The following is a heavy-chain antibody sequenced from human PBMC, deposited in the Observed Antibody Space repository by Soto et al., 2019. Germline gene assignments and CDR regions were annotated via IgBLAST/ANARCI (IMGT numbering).Heavy chain of an antibody. D-gene: IGHD5-18*01. V-gene: IGHV1-18*01. J-gene: IGHJ6*03. CDR1: GYTFTSYG. CDR3: ARNVDTAMVNGWGYYYYYVDV. Sequence: GASGKVSCKASGYTFTSYGISWVRQAPGQGLEWMGWISAYNGNTNYAQKLQGRVTMTTDTSTSTAYMELRSLRSDDTAVYYCARNVDTAMVNGWGYYYYYVDVWGKGTTVTVSS. CDR2: ISAYNGNT.